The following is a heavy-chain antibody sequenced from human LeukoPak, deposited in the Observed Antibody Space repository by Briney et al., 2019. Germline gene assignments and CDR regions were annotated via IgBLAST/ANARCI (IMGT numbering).Heavy chain of an antibody. CDR3: ASNDYRDEGIDS. V-gene: IGHV3-21*01. CDR1: GFAFSRYS. CDR2: ISYSGPHM. D-gene: IGHD4-17*01. Sequence: PEGSLRLSCAASGFAFSRYSMNWVRQAPGKGLEWVSSISYSGPHMFYADSVRGRFTISRDNAENSLFLQMNSLRAEDTAVYFCASNDYRDEGIDSWGQGTLVTVSS. J-gene: IGHJ4*02.